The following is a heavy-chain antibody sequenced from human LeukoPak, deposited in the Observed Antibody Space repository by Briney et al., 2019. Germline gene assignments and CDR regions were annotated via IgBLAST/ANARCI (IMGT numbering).Heavy chain of an antibody. Sequence: PGGCLRLSCAASGFTFSSYWMSWVRQAPGKGLEWVANIKQDGSEKYYVDSVKGRFTISRDNAKNSLYLQMNSLRAEDTAVYYCARGVGCSSTRCYGYFDYWGQGTLVTVSS. J-gene: IGHJ4*02. CDR3: ARGVGCSSTRCYGYFDY. CDR2: IKQDGSEK. D-gene: IGHD2-2*01. V-gene: IGHV3-7*01. CDR1: GFTFSSYW.